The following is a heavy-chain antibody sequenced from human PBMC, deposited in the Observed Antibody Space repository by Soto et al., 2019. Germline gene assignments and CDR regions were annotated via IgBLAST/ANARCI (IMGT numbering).Heavy chain of an antibody. CDR3: ARSSQPLRWLGIFDF. J-gene: IGHJ4*01. D-gene: IGHD1-26*01. V-gene: IGHV1-69*12. CDR1: GGTFSSYA. CDR2: IIPVYETA. Sequence: QVQLVQSGAEVEKPGSSVKVSCKASGGTFSSYAINWVRQAPGQGLEWMGGIIPVYETANYAPRFQGRVTFTADESTNTAYMELSSLRSEDTVVYFCARSSQPLRWLGIFDFWGQGTLVTVSS.